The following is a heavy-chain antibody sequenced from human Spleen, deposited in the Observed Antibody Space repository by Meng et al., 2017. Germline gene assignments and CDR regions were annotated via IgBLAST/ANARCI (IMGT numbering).Heavy chain of an antibody. CDR3: ARGPTTMAHDFDY. Sequence: QVQLQESGPGLVKPSGTLSLNCAVSGGSISSSTWWTWVRQPPGKGLEWIGEIYHSGSTNYNPSLKSRVTISVDTSQNNLSLKLSSVTAADSAVYYCARGPTTMAHDFDYWGQGTLVTVSS. D-gene: IGHD4-11*01. V-gene: IGHV4-4*02. J-gene: IGHJ4*02. CDR1: GGSISSSTW. CDR2: IYHSGST.